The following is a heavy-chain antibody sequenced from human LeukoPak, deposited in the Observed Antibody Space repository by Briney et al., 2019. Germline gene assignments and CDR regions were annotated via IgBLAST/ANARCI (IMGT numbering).Heavy chain of an antibody. CDR1: GFTFSSYG. CDR2: IWYDGSNK. CDR3: ARGFVAYDSSGYPPFVDY. V-gene: IGHV3-33*01. J-gene: IGHJ4*02. Sequence: GGSLRLSCAASGFTFSSYGMHWVRQAPGKGPEWVAVIWYDGSNKYYADSVKGRFTISRDNSKNTLFLQMNSLRAEDTAVYYCARGFVAYDSSGYPPFVDYWGQGTLVTVSS. D-gene: IGHD3-22*01.